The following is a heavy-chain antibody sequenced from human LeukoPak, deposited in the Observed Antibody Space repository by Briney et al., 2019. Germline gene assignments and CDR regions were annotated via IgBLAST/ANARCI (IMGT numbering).Heavy chain of an antibody. V-gene: IGHV4-59*12. J-gene: IGHJ3*02. CDR3: AKSNGYGLVDI. Sequence: PSETLSLTCTVSGGSISNYYWGGVRQPPGKGLEWIGNIFYSGSTYYSPSLKSRVTISLDTSRNQFSLKLNSVTAADTAVYYCAKSNGYGLVDIWGQGTMVTVSS. D-gene: IGHD3-10*01. CDR1: GGSISNYY. CDR2: IFYSGST.